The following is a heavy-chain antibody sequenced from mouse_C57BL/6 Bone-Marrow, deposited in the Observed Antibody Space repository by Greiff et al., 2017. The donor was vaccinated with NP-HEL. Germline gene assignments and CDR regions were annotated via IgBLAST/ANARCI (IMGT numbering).Heavy chain of an antibody. Sequence: EVKLVESGEGLVKPGGSLKLSCAASGFTFSSYAMSWVRQTPEKRLEWVAYISSGGDYIYYADTVKGRFTISRDNARNTLYLQMSSLKSEDTAMYYCTRGGTYYGSSPWYFDVWGTGTTVTVSS. J-gene: IGHJ1*03. CDR2: ISSGGDYI. D-gene: IGHD1-1*01. V-gene: IGHV5S21*01. CDR1: GFTFSSYA. CDR3: TRGGTYYGSSPWYFDV.